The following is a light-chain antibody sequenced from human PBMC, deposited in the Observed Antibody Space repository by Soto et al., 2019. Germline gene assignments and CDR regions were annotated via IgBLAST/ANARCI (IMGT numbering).Light chain of an antibody. J-gene: IGLJ3*02. Sequence: QSALTQPASVSGSPGQSITISCTGTSSDVGGYNYVSWYQQHPGKAPKLLIYDVSNWPSGASNRFSGSKSDNTASLTISGLQAEDEADYYCSSYTSSSTWVFGGGTKLTVL. CDR3: SSYTSSSTWV. CDR1: SSDVGGYNY. V-gene: IGLV2-14*01. CDR2: DVS.